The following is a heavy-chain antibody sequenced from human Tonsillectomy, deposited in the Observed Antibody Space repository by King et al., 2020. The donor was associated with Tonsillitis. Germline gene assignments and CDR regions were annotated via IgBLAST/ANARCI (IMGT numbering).Heavy chain of an antibody. J-gene: IGHJ3*02. CDR1: GFTFSSYG. V-gene: IGHV3-33*08. CDR2: IWYDGRNK. CDR3: ARDRGTVTSGIFDI. D-gene: IGHD4-17*01. Sequence: VQLVESVGGVVQPGRSLRLSCASSGFTFSSYGMHWVRQAPGKGLEWGAVIWYDGRNKYYADPLKGRFTISRDNSKNTLYLQMNSLRAEDTAVYYCARDRGTVTSGIFDIWGQGTMVTVSS.